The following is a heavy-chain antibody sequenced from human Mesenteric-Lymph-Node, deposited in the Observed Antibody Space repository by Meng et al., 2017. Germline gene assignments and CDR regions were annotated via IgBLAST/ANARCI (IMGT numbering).Heavy chain of an antibody. D-gene: IGHD2-2*01. CDR1: GVSISSNTHY. Sequence: QLQRLEPAPGLVKPSVTLSLTCTFSGVSISSNTHYWGWIRQSPGKGLECIGSLFYSGSTYYNPSLKSRLTMSVDTSNNQFSLKLSSVTAADTAVYFCARGELLWDYWGQGTLVTVSS. CDR2: LFYSGST. V-gene: IGHV4-39*01. CDR3: ARGELLWDY. J-gene: IGHJ4*02.